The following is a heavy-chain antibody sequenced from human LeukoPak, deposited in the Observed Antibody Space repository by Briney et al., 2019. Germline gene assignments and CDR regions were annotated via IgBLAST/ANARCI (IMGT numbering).Heavy chain of an antibody. J-gene: IGHJ6*03. V-gene: IGHV3-23*01. CDR3: AKGLRTGVGPYMGYHYYMDV. Sequence: TGGSLRLSCAASGFTFSSYAMSWVRQAPGKGLEWVSAISGSGGGTYYADSVKGRFTISRDNSYNTVSLQMNSLRDEDTGVYYCAKGLRTGVGPYMGYHYYMDVWGKGATVTVSS. CDR1: GFTFSSYA. CDR2: ISGSGGGT. D-gene: IGHD3-16*01.